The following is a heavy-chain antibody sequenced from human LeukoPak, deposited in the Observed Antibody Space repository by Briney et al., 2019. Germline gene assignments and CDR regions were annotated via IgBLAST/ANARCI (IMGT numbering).Heavy chain of an antibody. CDR1: GYSFTNYW. CDR2: IYPGDSDT. V-gene: IGHV5-51*01. J-gene: IGHJ4*02. CDR3: ARLPQWGGTYHFDY. D-gene: IGHD1-26*01. Sequence: TLGESLKISCQGSGYSFTNYWIGWVRQMPGKGLEWMGIIYPGDSDTRYSPSFQGQVTISADKSISTAYLQWSSLKASDTAMYYCARLPQWGGTYHFDYWGQGTLLTVSS.